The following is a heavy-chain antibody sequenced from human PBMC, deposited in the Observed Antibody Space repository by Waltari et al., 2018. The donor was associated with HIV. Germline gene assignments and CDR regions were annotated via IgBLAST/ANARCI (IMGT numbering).Heavy chain of an antibody. CDR2: ENPNSGNT. Sequence: QVQLVQYGAEMKEPGASVKVSCKASGYIFTRYDMNRVRHGLGQGHEWRGWENPNSGNTGYTQNFQVRCTITMNTPTSTAYMGLSNLQSKDTAVYYCARSLACPDCYSEMDSCGQGTLITVSS. D-gene: IGHD2-21*02. V-gene: IGHV1-8*03. CDR3: ARSLACPDCYSEMDS. J-gene: IGHJ4*02. CDR1: GYIFTRYD.